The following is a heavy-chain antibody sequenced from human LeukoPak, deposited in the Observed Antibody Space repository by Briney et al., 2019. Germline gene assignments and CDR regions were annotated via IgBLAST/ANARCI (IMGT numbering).Heavy chain of an antibody. V-gene: IGHV4-30-2*01. CDR1: GGSISSGGYY. J-gene: IGHJ3*02. CDR2: IYHSGST. CDR3: ARGQLRYFTDAFDI. Sequence: PSETLSLTCTVSGGSISSGGYYWSWIRQPPGKGLEWIGYIYHSGSTYYNPSLKSRVTISVDTSKNQFSLKLSSVTAADTAVYYCARGQLRYFTDAFDIWGQGTMVTVSS. D-gene: IGHD3-9*01.